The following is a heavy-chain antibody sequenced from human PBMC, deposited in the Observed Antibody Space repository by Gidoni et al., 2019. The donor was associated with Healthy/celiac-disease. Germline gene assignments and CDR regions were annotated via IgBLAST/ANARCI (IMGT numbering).Heavy chain of an antibody. J-gene: IGHJ4*02. D-gene: IGHD6-19*01. CDR2: ISGSGGST. V-gene: IGHV3-23*01. CDR1: GFSFSSYA. Sequence: EVQLLESGGGLVQPGGSLRLSWAASGFSFSSYAMSWVRQAPGKGLELVSSISGSGGSTYYAYSVKGRFTISRDNSKNTLYLQMNSLRAEDTAVYYCAKDRSSGWSPAGYWGQGTLVTVSS. CDR3: AKDRSSGWSPAGY.